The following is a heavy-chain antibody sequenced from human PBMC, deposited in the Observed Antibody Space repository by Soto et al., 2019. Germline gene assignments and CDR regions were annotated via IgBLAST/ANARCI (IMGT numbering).Heavy chain of an antibody. V-gene: IGHV3-30*18. D-gene: IGHD2-2*01. CDR1: GFTFSSYV. Sequence: SLRLSCAASGFTFSSYVMHWVRQAPGKGLEWVAVISYGGSNKYYADSVKGRFTISRDNSKHTLYLQMNSPRPEDTAVYYCAKDLEGYCTTTSCHTYFGLDVWGQGTTVTVSS. CDR2: ISYGGSNK. J-gene: IGHJ6*02. CDR3: AKDLEGYCTTTSCHTYFGLDV.